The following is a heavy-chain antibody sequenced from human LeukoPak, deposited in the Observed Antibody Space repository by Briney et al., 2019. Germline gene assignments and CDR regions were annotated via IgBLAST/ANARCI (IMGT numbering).Heavy chain of an antibody. CDR2: IYYSGST. Sequence: SGTLSLTCTVSGGSISSYYWSWIRQPPGKGLEWIGYIYYSGSTNYNPSLKSRVTISVDTSKNQFSLKLSSVTAADTAVYYCARGDTAMVIGYWGQGTLVTVSS. V-gene: IGHV4-59*01. CDR3: ARGDTAMVIGY. D-gene: IGHD5-18*01. J-gene: IGHJ4*02. CDR1: GGSISSYY.